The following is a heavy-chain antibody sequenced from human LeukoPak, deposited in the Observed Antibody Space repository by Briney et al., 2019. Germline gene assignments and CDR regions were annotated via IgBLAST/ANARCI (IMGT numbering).Heavy chain of an antibody. CDR1: GFTVSSNY. J-gene: IGHJ5*02. D-gene: IGHD3-10*01. Sequence: GGSLRLSCAASGFTVSSNYMNWVRQAPGKGLEWVSVIYGGDNTYYADSVKGRFTISRDNSKNTLYLQMNSLRAEDTAVYYCARGHSFPFHYYDPWGQGTMVTVSS. CDR2: IYGGDNT. V-gene: IGHV3-66*01. CDR3: ARGHSFPFHYYDP.